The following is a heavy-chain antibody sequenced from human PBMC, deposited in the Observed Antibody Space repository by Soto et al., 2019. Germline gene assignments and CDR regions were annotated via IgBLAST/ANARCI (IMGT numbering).Heavy chain of an antibody. V-gene: IGHV3-11*01. CDR1: GFTFSDYY. J-gene: IGHJ5*02. Sequence: PRGSLILSCASSGFTFSDYYMNWIRQAPGKGLEWLSYISDSGSGIFYADSVKGRFTISRDSARKSLYLHMNSLRVEDTAVYYCARDTAFINSGFFDAWGQGTLVTVSS. CDR2: ISDSGSGI. CDR3: ARDTAFINSGFFDA. D-gene: IGHD3-22*01.